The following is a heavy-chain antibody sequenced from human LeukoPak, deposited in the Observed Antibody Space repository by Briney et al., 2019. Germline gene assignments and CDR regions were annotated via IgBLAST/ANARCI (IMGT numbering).Heavy chain of an antibody. V-gene: IGHV1-2*02. Sequence: GASVKVSCKASGYTFTGYYMHWVRQAPGQGLEWMGWINPNSGGTNYAQKFQGRVTMTRDTSISTAYMELSRLRSDGTAVYYCARGIFPGIAAAGFDPWGQGTLVTVSS. CDR2: INPNSGGT. CDR3: ARGIFPGIAAAGFDP. D-gene: IGHD6-13*01. CDR1: GYTFTGYY. J-gene: IGHJ5*02.